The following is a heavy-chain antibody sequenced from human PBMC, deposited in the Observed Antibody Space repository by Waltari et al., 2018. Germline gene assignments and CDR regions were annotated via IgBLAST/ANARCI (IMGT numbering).Heavy chain of an antibody. Sequence: QVQLVQSGAEVKKPGSSVKVSCKASGGTFSSHTISWVRPAPGQGLEWMGRIIPILGIANYAQKFQGRVTITADKSTSTAYMELSSLRSEDTAVYYCARDLDDYGDHYFDYWGQGTLVTVSS. D-gene: IGHD4-17*01. V-gene: IGHV1-69*08. CDR2: IIPILGIA. CDR3: ARDLDDYGDHYFDY. CDR1: GGTFSSHT. J-gene: IGHJ4*02.